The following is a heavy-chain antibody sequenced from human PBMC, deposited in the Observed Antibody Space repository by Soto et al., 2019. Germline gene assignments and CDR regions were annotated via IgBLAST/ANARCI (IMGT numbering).Heavy chain of an antibody. CDR2: FFYSGST. V-gene: IGHV4-39*01. J-gene: IGHJ4*02. CDR3: ARPIVGNCYSFSCFDH. Sequence: SETLSLTCTVSGDSINNSPYYWAWVRQHPGKGLEWIGSFFYSGSTYYNPSLNRRVAISGDTSNNQFSLHLASVTAADTAIYYCARPIVGNCYSFSCFDHWGQGTLVTVSS. CDR1: GDSINNSPYY. D-gene: IGHD2-15*01.